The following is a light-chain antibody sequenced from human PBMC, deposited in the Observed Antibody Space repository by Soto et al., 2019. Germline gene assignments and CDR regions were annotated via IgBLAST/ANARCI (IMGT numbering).Light chain of an antibody. CDR3: SSYTSSNTVI. Sequence: QSVLTQPASVSGPPGQSITISCTGTSSDVGGYNYVSWYQHHPGKAPKLMIYGVSYRPSGVSDRFSASKFGNTASLTISGLQAEDEADYYCSSYTSSNTVIFGGGTKLTVL. CDR2: GVS. CDR1: SSDVGGYNY. J-gene: IGLJ2*01. V-gene: IGLV2-14*01.